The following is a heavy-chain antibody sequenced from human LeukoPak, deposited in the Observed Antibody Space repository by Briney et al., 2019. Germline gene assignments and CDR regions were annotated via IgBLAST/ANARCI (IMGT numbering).Heavy chain of an antibody. CDR3: ARDFIATTGAFDI. CDR1: GGSISSGDYY. CDR2: MYYSGST. Sequence: SQTLSLTCTVSGGSISSGDYYWSWIRQPPGKGLEWIGYMYYSGSTYYNPSLKSRVTISVDTSKNQFSLKLSSVTAADTAVYYCARDFIATTGAFDIWGQGTMVTVSS. D-gene: IGHD6-13*01. J-gene: IGHJ3*02. V-gene: IGHV4-30-4*08.